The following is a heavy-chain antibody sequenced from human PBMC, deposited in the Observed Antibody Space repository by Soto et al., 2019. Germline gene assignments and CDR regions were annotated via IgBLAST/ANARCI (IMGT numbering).Heavy chain of an antibody. D-gene: IGHD3-10*01. V-gene: IGHV4-4*02. J-gene: IGHJ4*02. Sequence: QVQLQESGPGLVKPSGTLSLTCAVSGGSISSSNWWSWVRQPPGKGLEWIGEIYHSGSTNYNPSLRSRVTISVDKSENKFSLKLSSVTAADTAVYYCARGATYYYGSGKPTRGLDYWGQGTLVTVSS. CDR2: IYHSGST. CDR3: ARGATYYYGSGKPTRGLDY. CDR1: GGSISSSNW.